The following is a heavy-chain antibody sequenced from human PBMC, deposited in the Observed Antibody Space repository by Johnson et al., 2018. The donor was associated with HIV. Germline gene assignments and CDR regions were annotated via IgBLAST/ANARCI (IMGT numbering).Heavy chain of an antibody. CDR1: GFTFSNYA. CDR2: ITASGGTT. J-gene: IGHJ3*02. CDR3: AKGEAATTVTLDI. D-gene: IGHD4-11*01. V-gene: IGHV3-23*04. Sequence: VQLVESGGGLVQPGGSLRLSCVASGFTFSNYAMTWVRQAPGEGLEWVADITASGGTTYYADSVKGRFTVSRDDSKNTLYLQMNSLRAEDTAVYYCAKGEAATTVTLDIWGQGTMVTVSS.